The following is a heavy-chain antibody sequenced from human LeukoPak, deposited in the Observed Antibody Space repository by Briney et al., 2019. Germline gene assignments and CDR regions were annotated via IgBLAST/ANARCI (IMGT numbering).Heavy chain of an antibody. Sequence: GESLKISCKGSGYSLTSYWIGWVRQMPGKGLEWMGIIYPGDSDTRYSPSFQGQVTISADKSISTAYLQWSSLKASDTTMYYCARRRYDSSGYYYVFDYWGQGTLVTVSS. CDR3: ARRRYDSSGYYYVFDY. CDR2: IYPGDSDT. CDR1: GYSLTSYW. D-gene: IGHD3-22*01. V-gene: IGHV5-51*01. J-gene: IGHJ4*02.